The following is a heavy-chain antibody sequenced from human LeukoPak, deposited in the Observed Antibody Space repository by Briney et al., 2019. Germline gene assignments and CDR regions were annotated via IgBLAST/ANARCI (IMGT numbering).Heavy chain of an antibody. CDR2: ISSNGGST. V-gene: IGHV3-64D*06. CDR1: GFTFSSYA. CDR3: VEEGDSSSWYEVDY. Sequence: GGSLRLSCSASGFTFSSYAMHWVRQAPGKGLEYVSAISSNGGSTYYADSVKGRFTISRDNSKNTLYLQMSSLRAEDTAVYYCVEEGDSSSWYEVDYWGQGTLVTVSS. J-gene: IGHJ4*02. D-gene: IGHD6-13*01.